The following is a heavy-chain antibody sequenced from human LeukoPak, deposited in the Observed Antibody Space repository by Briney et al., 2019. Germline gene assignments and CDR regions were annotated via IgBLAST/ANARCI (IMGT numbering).Heavy chain of an antibody. CDR3: ARAPGGTMVRGVKPYYFGMDV. V-gene: IGHV1-2*02. CDR1: GYTFTGYY. CDR2: INPNSGGT. J-gene: IGHJ6*02. Sequence: ASVKVSCKASGYTFTGYYMHWVRQAPGQGLEWMGWINPNSGGTNYAQKFQGRVTMTRDTSISTAYMELSRLRSDDTAVYYCARAPGGTMVRGVKPYYFGMDVWGQGTTVTVSS. D-gene: IGHD3-10*01.